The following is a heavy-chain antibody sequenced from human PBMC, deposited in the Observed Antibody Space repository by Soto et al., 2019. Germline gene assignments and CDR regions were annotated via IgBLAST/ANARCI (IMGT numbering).Heavy chain of an antibody. CDR2: IIPIFGTA. V-gene: IGHV1-69*01. J-gene: IGHJ4*02. CDR1: GGTFSSYA. CDR3: ARDPREYRYGAYFDY. Sequence: QVQLVQSGAEVKKPGSSVKVSCKASGGTFSSYAISWVRQAPGQGREWLGGIIPIFGTANYAQKCQGRVTITADESTSTAYMELSSLRSEDTSVYYCARDPREYRYGAYFDYWGQGTLVTVSS. D-gene: IGHD5-18*01.